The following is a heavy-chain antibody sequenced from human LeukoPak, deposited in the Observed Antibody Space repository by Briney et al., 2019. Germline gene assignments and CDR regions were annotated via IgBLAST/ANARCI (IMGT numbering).Heavy chain of an antibody. CDR3: ARDMDEDYSGNTLDY. D-gene: IGHD4-11*01. Sequence: GGSLRLSCAASGFTFSNYWMHWVRQAPGKGLVWVARISHDGGATNHADSVKGRFTISRDNAKNTLYLQMNSLKVEDTAVYYRARDMDEDYSGNTLDYWGRGTPVTVSS. CDR1: GFTFSNYW. V-gene: IGHV3-74*01. J-gene: IGHJ4*02. CDR2: ISHDGGAT.